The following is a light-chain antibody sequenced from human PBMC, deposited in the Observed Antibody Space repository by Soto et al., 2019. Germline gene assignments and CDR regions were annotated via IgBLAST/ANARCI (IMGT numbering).Light chain of an antibody. V-gene: IGKV1-5*01. Sequence: IVMTQSPATLSASVGDRVTITCRASESVSRCLAWYQQKPGKAPKLLIYDASSRDSGVPARFSGSGSGTEFTLTIRSLQPEDFATYYCQQYNTYSTFGQGTKVDIK. CDR2: DAS. J-gene: IGKJ1*01. CDR1: ESVSRC. CDR3: QQYNTYST.